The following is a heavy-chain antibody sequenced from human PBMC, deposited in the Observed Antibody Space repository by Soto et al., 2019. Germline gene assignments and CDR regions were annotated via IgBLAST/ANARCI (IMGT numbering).Heavy chain of an antibody. Sequence: PSETLSLSCTVSGGSISSSSYYWGWIRQPPGRGLEWIGSIYYSGSTYYNPSLKSRVTISVDTYKNQFSLKLSSVTAADTAVYYCARQNHKLGYCSGGSCYPGGWFDPWGQGTLVT. CDR2: IYYSGST. CDR1: GGSISSSSYY. J-gene: IGHJ5*02. CDR3: ARQNHKLGYCSGGSCYPGGWFDP. D-gene: IGHD2-15*01. V-gene: IGHV4-39*01.